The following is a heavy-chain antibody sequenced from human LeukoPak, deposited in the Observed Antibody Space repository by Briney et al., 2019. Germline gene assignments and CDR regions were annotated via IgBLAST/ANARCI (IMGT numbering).Heavy chain of an antibody. CDR3: ARYPVWGDAFDI. CDR1: GGSISSGGYY. V-gene: IGHV4-31*03. D-gene: IGHD3-16*01. Sequence: SETLSLTCTVSGGSISSGGYYWSWIRQHPGKGLEWIGYIYYSGSTYYNPSLKSRVTISVDTSKNQFSLKLSSVTAADTAVYYCARYPVWGDAFDIWGQGTMVTVSS. CDR2: IYYSGST. J-gene: IGHJ3*02.